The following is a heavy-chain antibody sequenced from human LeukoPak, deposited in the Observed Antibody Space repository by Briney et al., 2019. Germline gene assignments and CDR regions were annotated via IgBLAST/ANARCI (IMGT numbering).Heavy chain of an antibody. D-gene: IGHD6-19*01. J-gene: IGHJ4*02. Sequence: SETLSLTCTVYGGSISSYYWSWIRPPPGKGLEWIWYIYCSGSTNYNPSLKSRVTISVDTSKNQFSLKLSSVTAADTAVYYCARVVGQWLKVFDYWGQGTLVTASS. CDR2: IYCSGST. CDR1: GGSISSYY. V-gene: IGHV4-59*01. CDR3: ARVVGQWLKVFDY.